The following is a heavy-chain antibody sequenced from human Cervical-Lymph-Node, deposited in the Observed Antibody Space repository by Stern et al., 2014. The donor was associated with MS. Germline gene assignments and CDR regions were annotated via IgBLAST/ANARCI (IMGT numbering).Heavy chain of an antibody. D-gene: IGHD1-26*01. CDR2: IKQDRSEK. Sequence: EDQLVESGGRLVQPGGSLRLSCAASGFTFSNYWMNWVRQAPEQGLEWVANIKQDRSEKYYVDSVKGRFPISRDNAKNSLYLQMSSLRAEDTAVYYCARDQSQVPYCYYYYGMDVGGRGTTVTVS. CDR1: GFTFSNYW. CDR3: ARDQSQVPYCYYYYGMDV. V-gene: IGHV3-7*01. J-gene: IGHJ6*04.